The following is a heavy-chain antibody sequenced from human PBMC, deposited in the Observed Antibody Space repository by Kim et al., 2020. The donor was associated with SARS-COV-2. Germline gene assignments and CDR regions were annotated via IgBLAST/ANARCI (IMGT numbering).Heavy chain of an antibody. CDR3: ARSRGFDI. Sequence: SETLSLTCTVSSGSISSSSYYWGWIRQPPGKGLEWIGSIYYSGSTYYNPSLKSRVTISVDTSKNQFSLKLSSVTAADTAVYYCARSRGFDIWGQGTMVTVSS. D-gene: IGHD1-26*01. V-gene: IGHV4-39*07. CDR1: SGSISSSSYY. CDR2: IYYSGST. J-gene: IGHJ3*02.